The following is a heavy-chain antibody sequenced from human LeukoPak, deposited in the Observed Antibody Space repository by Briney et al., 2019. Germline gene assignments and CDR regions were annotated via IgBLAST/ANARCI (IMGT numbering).Heavy chain of an antibody. Sequence: PGRSLRLSCAASGFTFSSYGIHWVRQAPGKGLEWVAVISFDGTIKYYADSVKGRFTISRDNAKNTLYLQMNSLRAEDTAVYYCAGEGYYYDSRAFDIWGQGTMVTVSS. V-gene: IGHV3-33*08. CDR3: AGEGYYYDSRAFDI. CDR2: ISFDGTIK. D-gene: IGHD3-22*01. CDR1: GFTFSSYG. J-gene: IGHJ3*02.